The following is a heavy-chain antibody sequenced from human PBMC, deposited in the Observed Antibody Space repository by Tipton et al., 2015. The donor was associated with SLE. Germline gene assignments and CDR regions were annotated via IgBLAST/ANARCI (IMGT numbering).Heavy chain of an antibody. D-gene: IGHD2-2*01. CDR2: FYTSGST. CDR3: ARGEFHGSSTREV. CDR1: GGSISSSSYY. V-gene: IGHV4-61*02. J-gene: IGHJ4*02. Sequence: TLSLTCTVSGGSISSSSYYWSWIRQPAGKGLEWIGRFYTSGSTNYNPSLKSRVTISVDTSKNQFSLKLSSVTAADTAVYYCARGEFHGSSTREVWGQGTLVTVSS.